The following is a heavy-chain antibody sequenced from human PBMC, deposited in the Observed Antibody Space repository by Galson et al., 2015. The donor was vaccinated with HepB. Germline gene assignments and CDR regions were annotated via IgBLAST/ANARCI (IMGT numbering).Heavy chain of an antibody. CDR2: FIPIFGSA. D-gene: IGHD2-2*01. J-gene: IGHJ4*02. Sequence: SVKVSCKASGGPFTNRAIAWVRQAPGQGLEWMGGFIPIFGSANYAEKFQDRVTITADESTTTAYMELSGLTSGDTAIFYCASVAEGVRAPMSYWGQGTLVTVSS. CDR1: GGPFTNRA. V-gene: IGHV1-69*13. CDR3: ASVAEGVRAPMSY.